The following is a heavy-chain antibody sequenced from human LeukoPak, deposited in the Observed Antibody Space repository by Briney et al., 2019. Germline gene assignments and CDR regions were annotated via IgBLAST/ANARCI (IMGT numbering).Heavy chain of an antibody. Sequence: GGSLRLSCAASGFSFSNYAMHWVRQAPGKGLEWVAVVSYDEGNKYYADFVKGRFTISRDNSKNTLYLQMNSLRAEDTAVYYCAKDRISHGDYGYWGQGTLVTVSS. D-gene: IGHD4-17*01. CDR2: VSYDEGNK. V-gene: IGHV3-30*04. CDR3: AKDRISHGDYGY. J-gene: IGHJ4*02. CDR1: GFSFSNYA.